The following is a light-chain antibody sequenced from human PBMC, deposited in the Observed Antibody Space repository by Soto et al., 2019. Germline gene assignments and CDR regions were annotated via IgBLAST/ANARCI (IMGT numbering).Light chain of an antibody. CDR1: SSDVGSYNL. CDR2: EGS. Sequence: QSVLTQPASVSGSPGQSITIPCTGTSSDVGSYNLVSWYQQHPGKAPKLMIYEGSKRPSGVSNRFSGSKSGNTASLTISGLQAEDEADYYCCSYAGSPVFGGGTQLTVL. CDR3: CSYAGSPV. V-gene: IGLV2-23*01. J-gene: IGLJ2*01.